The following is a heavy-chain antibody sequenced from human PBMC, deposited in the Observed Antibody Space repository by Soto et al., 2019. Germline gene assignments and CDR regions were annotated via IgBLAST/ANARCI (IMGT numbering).Heavy chain of an antibody. CDR3: AKCRTHSSGWKYYFDY. Sequence: EVQLLESGGGLVQPGGSLRLSCAASGFTFSSYAMSWVRQAPGKGLEWVSAISGSGGSTYYADSVKGRFTISRDNSKNTLYLQTNSLRAEDTAVYYCAKCRTHSSGWKYYFDYWGQGTLVTVSS. J-gene: IGHJ4*02. CDR2: ISGSGGST. CDR1: GFTFSSYA. D-gene: IGHD6-19*01. V-gene: IGHV3-23*01.